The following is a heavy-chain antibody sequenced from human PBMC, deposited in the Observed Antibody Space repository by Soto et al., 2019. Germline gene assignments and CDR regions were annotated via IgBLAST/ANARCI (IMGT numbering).Heavy chain of an antibody. D-gene: IGHD3-3*01. Sequence: AETLSLTCTASGGSIINYFWNWIRQPAGKGLEWIGRIDNSGSTNYNPSLKSRITMSADTSRNQFSLKLNSVTAADTAVYYCARGGQDFWSGPFDYWGQGALVTVSS. J-gene: IGHJ4*02. CDR2: IDNSGST. CDR3: ARGGQDFWSGPFDY. V-gene: IGHV4-4*07. CDR1: GGSIINYF.